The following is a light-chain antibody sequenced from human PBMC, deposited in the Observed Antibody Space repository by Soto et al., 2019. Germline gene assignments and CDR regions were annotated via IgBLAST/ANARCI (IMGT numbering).Light chain of an antibody. Sequence: EIVLTQSPATLSLSPRERATLSYRASQSVSRYLAWYQQKPGQAPRLLIYDTSHRATGVPARFSGSGSGTDFTLTISSLEPEDFSVYYCQQRSSWHTFGGGTKVEIK. J-gene: IGKJ4*01. CDR2: DTS. CDR1: QSVSRY. V-gene: IGKV3-11*01. CDR3: QQRSSWHT.